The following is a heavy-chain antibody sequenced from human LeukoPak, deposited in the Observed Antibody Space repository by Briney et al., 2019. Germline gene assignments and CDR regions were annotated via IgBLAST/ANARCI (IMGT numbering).Heavy chain of an antibody. CDR3: VRGSSGSVVRGVAWAWFDP. V-gene: IGHV3-7*05. Sequence: QPGGSLRLSCAASGFTFTTYWMTWVRQAPGKGLEWVANIKQDGTEKYYVDSVKGRFTISRDNAKNSLYLQMNSLRPEDTAIYYCVRGSSGSVVRGVAWAWFDPWGQGTLVTISS. J-gene: IGHJ5*02. CDR1: GFTFTTYW. CDR2: IKQDGTEK. D-gene: IGHD3-10*01.